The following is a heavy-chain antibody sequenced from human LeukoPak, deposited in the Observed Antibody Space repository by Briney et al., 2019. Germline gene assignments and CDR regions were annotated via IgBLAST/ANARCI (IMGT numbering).Heavy chain of an antibody. J-gene: IGHJ2*01. D-gene: IGHD3-22*01. V-gene: IGHV4-59*01. CDR2: IYYSGST. CDR1: GASISSYY. Sequence: SETLSLTCTVSGASISSYYWTWIRQPPGKGLEWIGYIYYSGSTNYNPSLKSRVTISVDTSKKQFSPKVRSVTAADTAVYYCARRDSPFDLWGRGTLVTVS. CDR3: ARRDSPFDL.